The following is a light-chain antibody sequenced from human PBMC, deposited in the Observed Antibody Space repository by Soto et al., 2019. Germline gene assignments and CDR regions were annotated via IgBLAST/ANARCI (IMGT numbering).Light chain of an antibody. CDR2: SNN. V-gene: IGLV1-44*01. CDR3: AAWDVSLNAVV. CDR1: SSNIGSNT. Sequence: QSVLTQPPSASGTPGQRVTISCSGSSSNIGSNTVNWYQQLPGTAPKLLIYSNNQRPSGVPDRFSGSKSGTSASLAISGLQSEEEADYYCAAWDVSLNAVVFGGGTLLTDL. J-gene: IGLJ2*01.